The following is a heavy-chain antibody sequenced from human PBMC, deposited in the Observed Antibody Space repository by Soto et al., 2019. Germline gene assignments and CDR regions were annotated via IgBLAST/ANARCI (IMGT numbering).Heavy chain of an antibody. J-gene: IGHJ4*02. CDR2: ITASGGFT. CDR1: GLTFNKFA. V-gene: IGHV3-23*01. CDR3: ARDNVDSAYYIDR. D-gene: IGHD1-26*01. Sequence: GGSLRLSCTASGLTFNKFAFTWVRQTPGMGLEWLSSITASGGFTKYAESVKGRFTTSRDNPKNTLYLQIDSLRVEDTAVYYCARDNVDSAYYIDRWGQGT.